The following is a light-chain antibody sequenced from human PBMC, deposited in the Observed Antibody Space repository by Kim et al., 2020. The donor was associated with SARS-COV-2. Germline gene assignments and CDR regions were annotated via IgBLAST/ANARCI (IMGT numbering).Light chain of an antibody. CDR1: QSISTY. CDR3: QQSYGSLFT. Sequence: AYLWDSVTFTFRASQSISTYLNWYKRKPGRAPKVLIYAAFRLQSGVPSRFSGSGSGADFTLTISGLHPEDVATYYCQQSYGSLFTFGPGTKMD. V-gene: IGKV1-39*01. J-gene: IGKJ3*01. CDR2: AAF.